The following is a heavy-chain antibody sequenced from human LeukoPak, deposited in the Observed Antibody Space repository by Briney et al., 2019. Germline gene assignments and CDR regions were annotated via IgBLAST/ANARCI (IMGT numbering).Heavy chain of an antibody. J-gene: IGHJ3*02. CDR3: ARVPDSSGLFPYAFDT. Sequence: ASVKVSCKASGYTFTSYGISWVRQAPGQGLEWMGWISAYNGNTNYAQKLQGRVTMTTDTSTSTAYMELRSLRSDDTAVYYCARVPDSSGLFPYAFDTWGQGTMVTVSS. D-gene: IGHD3-22*01. CDR2: ISAYNGNT. V-gene: IGHV1-18*01. CDR1: GYTFTSYG.